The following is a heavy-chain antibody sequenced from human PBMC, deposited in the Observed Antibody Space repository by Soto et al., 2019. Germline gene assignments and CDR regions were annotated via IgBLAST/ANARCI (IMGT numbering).Heavy chain of an antibody. CDR3: ARGGHITVVTASFDY. V-gene: IGHV1-46*03. J-gene: IGHJ4*02. CDR2: IHPSGGGA. D-gene: IGHD2-21*02. Sequence: QVQLVQSGAEVKKPGASVRVSCKASGDTFPTYYLHWGRQAPGQGLEWMGMIHPSGGGATYAQKFLGRLTLTRDTSTSTVFMELSSLRSDDTAVYYCARGGHITVVTASFDYWGQGTLVTVSP. CDR1: GDTFPTYY.